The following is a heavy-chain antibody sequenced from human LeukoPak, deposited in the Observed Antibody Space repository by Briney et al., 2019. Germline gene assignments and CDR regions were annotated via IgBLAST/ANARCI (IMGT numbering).Heavy chain of an antibody. D-gene: IGHD1-14*01. J-gene: IGHJ4*02. Sequence: QPGGSLRLSCAASGFTFSVSAVHWVRQAPGKGLEWVGRIRRKDHNYERTYAASVKGRFTISREDSKNTAYLQINSLKTEDTAVYYCARLAVSNVGTTVFDYWGQGTLVTVSS. CDR1: GFTFSVSA. V-gene: IGHV3-73*01. CDR2: IRRKDHNYER. CDR3: ARLAVSNVGTTVFDY.